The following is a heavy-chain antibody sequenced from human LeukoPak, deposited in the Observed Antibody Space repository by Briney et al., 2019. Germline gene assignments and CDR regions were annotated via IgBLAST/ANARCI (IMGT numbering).Heavy chain of an antibody. CDR3: AKDYYGSGSYGSFDY. CDR1: GFTFRSYW. CDR2: IHSDGSST. Sequence: PRGSLRLSCAASGFTFRSYWMHWVRQGSGKGLVWVSRIHSDGSSTTYADSVKGRFTISRDNAKNTLYLQMNSLRAEDTAVYYCAKDYYGSGSYGSFDYWGQGTLVTVSS. V-gene: IGHV3-74*01. J-gene: IGHJ4*02. D-gene: IGHD3-10*01.